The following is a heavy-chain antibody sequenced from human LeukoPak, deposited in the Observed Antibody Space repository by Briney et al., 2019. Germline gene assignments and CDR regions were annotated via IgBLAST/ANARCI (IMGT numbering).Heavy chain of an antibody. D-gene: IGHD6-13*01. Sequence: GGSLRLSCAASGFTLSSYAMSWVRQAPGKGLEWVSAISDSGNTYHADSVKGRFTISRDNSKNTLYLQMNSLRAEDTAVYYCGGSSDGWFFYFDYWGQGTLVTVSS. CDR2: ISDSGNT. V-gene: IGHV3-23*01. CDR3: GGSSDGWFFYFDY. CDR1: GFTLSSYA. J-gene: IGHJ4*02.